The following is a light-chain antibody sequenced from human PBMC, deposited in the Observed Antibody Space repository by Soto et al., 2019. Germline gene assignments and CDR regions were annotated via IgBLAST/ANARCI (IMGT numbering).Light chain of an antibody. CDR1: QSLLHSNGYNY. V-gene: IGKV2-28*01. J-gene: IGKJ1*01. Sequence: DIVMTQSPLSLPVTPGEPASISCRSSQSLLHSNGYNYSDWYLQKPGQSPQLLIYMGSNRASGVPDRFSGSGSGTHFTLKISRVEAEDVGVYYCMQALQTPATFGQGTKVDIK. CDR2: MGS. CDR3: MQALQTPAT.